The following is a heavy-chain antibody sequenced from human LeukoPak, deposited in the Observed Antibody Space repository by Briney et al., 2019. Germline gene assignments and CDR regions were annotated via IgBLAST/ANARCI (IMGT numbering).Heavy chain of an antibody. CDR1: GYTFTSYD. CDR3: ARDAYSSFFHFDY. J-gene: IGHJ4*02. CDR2: MNPNSGGT. Sequence: ASVTVSCKASGYTFTSYDINWVRQATGQGLEWMGWMNPNSGGTNYAQKFQGRVTMTRDTSISTAYMELSRLRSDDTAVYYCARDAYSSFFHFDYWGQGTLVTVSS. D-gene: IGHD6-6*01. V-gene: IGHV1-2*02.